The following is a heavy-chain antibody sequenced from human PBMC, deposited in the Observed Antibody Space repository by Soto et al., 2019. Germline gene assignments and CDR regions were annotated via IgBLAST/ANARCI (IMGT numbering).Heavy chain of an antibody. J-gene: IGHJ4*02. V-gene: IGHV3-23*01. D-gene: IGHD3-10*01. CDR3: AKGLLRFGESLDY. CDR2: ISGSGGST. CDR1: GFTFSSYS. Sequence: PGGSLRLSCAASGFTFSSYSMSWVRQAPGKGLEWVSAISGSGGSTYYADSVKGRFTISRDNSKNTLYLQMNSLRAEDTAVYYCAKGLLRFGESLDYWGQGTLVTVSS.